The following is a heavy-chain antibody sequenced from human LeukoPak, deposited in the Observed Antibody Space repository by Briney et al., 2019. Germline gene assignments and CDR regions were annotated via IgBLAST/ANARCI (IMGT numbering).Heavy chain of an antibody. Sequence: GASVKVSCKASGYTFTSYAMHWVRQAPGQRLEWMGWINAGNGNTKYSQKFQGRVTITRDTSASTAYMELGSLRSEDTAVYYCARDSDTAIADFDYWGQGTLVTVSS. CDR3: ARDSDTAIADFDY. D-gene: IGHD5-18*01. CDR1: GYTFTSYA. V-gene: IGHV1-3*01. J-gene: IGHJ4*02. CDR2: INAGNGNT.